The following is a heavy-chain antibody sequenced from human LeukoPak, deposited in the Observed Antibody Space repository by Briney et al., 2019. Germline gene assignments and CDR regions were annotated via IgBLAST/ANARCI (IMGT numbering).Heavy chain of an antibody. Sequence: GESLKISCKGSGYSFTSYWIGWVRQMPGKGLEWMGIIYPGDSDTRYSPSFQGQVTISADKSISTAYLQWSSLKASDTAMYYCARHFLVNGDYPRSLPLGYYYYGMDVWGQGTTVTVSS. CDR1: GYSFTSYW. CDR3: ARHFLVNGDYPRSLPLGYYYYGMDV. J-gene: IGHJ6*02. V-gene: IGHV5-51*01. D-gene: IGHD4-17*01. CDR2: IYPGDSDT.